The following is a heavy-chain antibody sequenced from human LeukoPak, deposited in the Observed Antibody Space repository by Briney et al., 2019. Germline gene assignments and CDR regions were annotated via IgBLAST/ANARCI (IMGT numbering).Heavy chain of an antibody. J-gene: IGHJ6*03. D-gene: IGHD2-15*01. Sequence: GGTLRLSCAASGITFSSYGMSWVRQAPGKGLEWVSSISSTGGTTYYADSVKGRFTISRDNSKNTLYLQMNSLRAEDTAIYYCAKNGDRGAYCTDGTCYPYLYYYMDVWGKGTTVTI. CDR3: AKNGDRGAYCTDGTCYPYLYYYMDV. V-gene: IGHV3-23*01. CDR1: GITFSSYG. CDR2: ISSTGGTT.